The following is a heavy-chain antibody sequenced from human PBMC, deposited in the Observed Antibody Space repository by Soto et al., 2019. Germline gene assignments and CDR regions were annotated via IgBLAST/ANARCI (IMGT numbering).Heavy chain of an antibody. D-gene: IGHD5-12*01. J-gene: IGHJ4*02. Sequence: GASVKVSCKASGYTFTSSGISWVRQAPGQGLEWMGWISAYNGNTNYAQKLQGRVTITTDTSTSTAYMELRSLRSDDTAVYYCARDQFTLRIVATLEFDYWGQGTLVTVSS. CDR2: ISAYNGNT. CDR3: ARDQFTLRIVATLEFDY. CDR1: GYTFTSSG. V-gene: IGHV1-18*01.